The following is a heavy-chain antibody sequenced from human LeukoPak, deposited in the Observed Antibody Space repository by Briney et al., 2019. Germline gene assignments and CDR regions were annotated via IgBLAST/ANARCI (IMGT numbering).Heavy chain of an antibody. Sequence: GGSLRLSCAASGFTFSSYWMHWVRQAPGKGLVWVSRINSDGGSTTYADSVKGRFTISRDNAKKTLYLQMNSLRVEDTAVYYCVRDIGAVAGTDDYWGQGTLVTVSS. CDR1: GFTFSSYW. D-gene: IGHD6-19*01. CDR3: VRDIGAVAGTDDY. CDR2: INSDGGST. J-gene: IGHJ4*02. V-gene: IGHV3-74*01.